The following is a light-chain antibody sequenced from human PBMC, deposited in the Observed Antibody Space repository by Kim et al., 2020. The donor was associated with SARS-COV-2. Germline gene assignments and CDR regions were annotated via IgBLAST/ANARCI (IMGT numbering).Light chain of an antibody. CDR1: QTSRSW. Sequence: SVGDGATITCRASQTSRSWLVWYQQKPEKAQKLLIYKASSLISEVPSRLSGSGAGTEFTLTISSVQPDDSATYYCQQYNSYSPWTFGQGAKVDIK. CDR2: KAS. V-gene: IGKV1-5*03. J-gene: IGKJ1*01. CDR3: QQYNSYSPWT.